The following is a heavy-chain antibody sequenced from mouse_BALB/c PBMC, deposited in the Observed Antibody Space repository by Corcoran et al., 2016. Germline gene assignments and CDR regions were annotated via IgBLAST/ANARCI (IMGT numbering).Heavy chain of an antibody. V-gene: IGHV9-3-1*01. D-gene: IGHD2-14*01. CDR2: INTYTGEP. J-gene: IGHJ4*01. Sequence: QIQLVQSGPELKKPGETVKISCKASGYTFTNYGMNWVKQAPGKGLKWMGWINTYTGEPTYADDFKGRFAFSLETSASTDYLQINNLKNEDTATYFCARNYRYDRGVYAMYYWGQGTSVTVSS. CDR3: ARNYRYDRGVYAMYY. CDR1: GYTFTNYG.